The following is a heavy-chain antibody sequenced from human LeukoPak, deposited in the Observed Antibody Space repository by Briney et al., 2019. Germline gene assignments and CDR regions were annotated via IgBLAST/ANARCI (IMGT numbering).Heavy chain of an antibody. CDR1: GLTFSSYA. J-gene: IGHJ2*01. D-gene: IGHD1-1*01. Sequence: GGSLRLSCAASGLTFSSYAMGWVRQAPGKGLEWVSAISGSGGSTYYADSVKGRFTISRDNSKNTLYLQMNSLRAEDTAVYYCAKSPRAKGYSSKSYWYFDLWGRGTLVTVSS. CDR2: ISGSGGST. CDR3: AKSPRAKGYSSKSYWYFDL. V-gene: IGHV3-23*01.